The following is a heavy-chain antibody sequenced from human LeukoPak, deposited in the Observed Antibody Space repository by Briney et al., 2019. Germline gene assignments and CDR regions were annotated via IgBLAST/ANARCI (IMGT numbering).Heavy chain of an antibody. Sequence: SETLSLTCAVYGGSFSGYYWSWIRQPPGKGLEWIGEINHSGSTNYNPSLKSRVTISVDTSKDQFSLKLSSVTAADTAVYYCARESVRSVDYWGQGTLVTVSS. CDR3: ARESVRSVDY. CDR2: INHSGST. V-gene: IGHV4-34*01. J-gene: IGHJ4*02. D-gene: IGHD4-17*01. CDR1: GGSFSGYY.